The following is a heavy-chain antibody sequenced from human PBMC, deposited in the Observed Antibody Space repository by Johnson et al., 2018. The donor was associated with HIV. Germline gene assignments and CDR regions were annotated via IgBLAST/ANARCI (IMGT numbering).Heavy chain of an antibody. CDR1: GFTFSSYW. CDR2: IKQDGSEK. D-gene: IGHD3-3*01. V-gene: IGHV3-7*05. CDR3: AKAKTVARIAIFFDI. J-gene: IGHJ3*02. Sequence: AQLVESVGGLVQPGGSLRLSCAASGFTFSSYWMSWVRQAPGKGLEWVANIKQDGSEKYYVDSVKGRFTISRDNAKNSLYLQMNSLRAEDTAMYYCAKAKTVARIAIFFDIWGQGTLVTVSS.